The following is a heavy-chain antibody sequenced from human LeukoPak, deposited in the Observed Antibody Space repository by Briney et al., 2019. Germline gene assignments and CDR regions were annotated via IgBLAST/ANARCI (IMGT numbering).Heavy chain of an antibody. V-gene: IGHV3-9*01. CDR2: ITWNCRVK. J-gene: IGHJ4*02. CDR3: AKDLGAMIRFLEWLLYPDY. D-gene: IGHD3-3*01. CDR1: GFTFDNFA. Sequence: GGSLRLSCAASGFTFDNFAMHWVRQAPGKGLEWVSGITWNCRVKTYTPSVKGRFTISRDNAKNSLDLQMSSLRAEDTAVYYCAKDLGAMIRFLEWLLYPDYWGQGTLVTVSS.